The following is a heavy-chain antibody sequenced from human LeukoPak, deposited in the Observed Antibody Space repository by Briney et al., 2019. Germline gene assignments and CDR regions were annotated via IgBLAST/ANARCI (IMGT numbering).Heavy chain of an antibody. V-gene: IGHV3-64*01. CDR1: GFTFSSYA. CDR3: ARGSAMHFDY. J-gene: IGHJ4*02. Sequence: PGGTLRLSCAASGFTFSSYAMHWVRQAPGKGLEYVSAISSNGGSTYYANSVKGRFTISRDNSKNTLYLQMGSLRAEDMAVYYCARGSAMHFDYWGQGTLVTVSS. CDR2: ISSNGGST. D-gene: IGHD2-2*01.